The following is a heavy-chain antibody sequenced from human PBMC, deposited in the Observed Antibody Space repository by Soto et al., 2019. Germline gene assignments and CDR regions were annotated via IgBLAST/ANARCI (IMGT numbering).Heavy chain of an antibody. V-gene: IGHV1-18*01. Sequence: ASVKVSCKASGYTFTSYGISWVRQAPGQGLEWMGWISAYNGSTNYAQKLQGRVTMTTDTSTSTAYMELRSLRSDDTAVYYCARGTGGYDFWSGTEKNWFDPWGQGTLVTVSS. CDR3: ARGTGGYDFWSGTEKNWFDP. D-gene: IGHD3-3*01. J-gene: IGHJ5*02. CDR2: ISAYNGST. CDR1: GYTFTSYG.